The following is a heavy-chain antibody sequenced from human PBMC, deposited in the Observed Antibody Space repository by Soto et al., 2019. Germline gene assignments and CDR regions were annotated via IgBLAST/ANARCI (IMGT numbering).Heavy chain of an antibody. V-gene: IGHV1-69*01. CDR1: GGTFSSYG. J-gene: IGHJ6*02. CDR3: ARGDVQEVETSHYYGMDV. Sequence: QVQLVQSGAEVKKPGSSVKVSCMVSGGTFSSYGISWVRQAPGQGLEWMGGIIPIFGTANYAQKFQGRVKMTADESTSTAYMELSSLRSEDTAVYYCARGDVQEVETSHYYGMDVWGQGTTVTVSS. CDR2: IIPIFGTA. D-gene: IGHD3-16*01.